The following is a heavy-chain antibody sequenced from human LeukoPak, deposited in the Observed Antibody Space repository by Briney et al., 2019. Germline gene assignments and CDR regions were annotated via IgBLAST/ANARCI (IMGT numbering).Heavy chain of an antibody. CDR3: ARGRDDYGDYDWFDP. V-gene: IGHV3-7*01. J-gene: IGHJ5*02. CDR2: IKQDGSEK. CDR1: GFTFSNAW. Sequence: GGSLRLSCAASGFTFSNAWMSWVRQAPGKGLEWVANIKQDGSEKYYVDSVKGRFTISRDNAKNSLYLQMNSLRAEDTAVYYCARGRDDYGDYDWFDPWGQGTLVTVSS. D-gene: IGHD4-17*01.